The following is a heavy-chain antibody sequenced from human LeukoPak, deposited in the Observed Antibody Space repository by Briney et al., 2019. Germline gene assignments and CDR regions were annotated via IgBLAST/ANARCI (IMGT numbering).Heavy chain of an antibody. CDR3: ARVNHPYGMDV. CDR2: ISSSSSYT. V-gene: IGHV3-11*06. CDR1: GFTFSDYY. Sequence: GGFLRLSCAASGFTFSDYYMSWIRQAPGKGLEWVSYISSSSSYTNYADSVKGRFTISRDNAKNSLYLQMDSLRAEDTAVYYCARVNHPYGMDVWGQGTTVTVSS. J-gene: IGHJ6*02. D-gene: IGHD1-14*01.